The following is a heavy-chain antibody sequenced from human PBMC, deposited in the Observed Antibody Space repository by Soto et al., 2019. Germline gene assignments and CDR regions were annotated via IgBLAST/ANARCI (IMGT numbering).Heavy chain of an antibody. CDR3: TTLFGLLDAFDI. D-gene: IGHD2-21*01. V-gene: IGHV3-15*01. CDR2: IKSKTDGGTT. Sequence: XGSLRLSCAASGFTFSNACMSGVRQAPGKGLEWVGRIKSKTDGGTTDYAAPVKGRFTISRDDSKNTLYLQMNSLKTEDTAVYYCTTLFGLLDAFDIWGQGTMVTVSS. CDR1: GFTFSNAC. J-gene: IGHJ3*02.